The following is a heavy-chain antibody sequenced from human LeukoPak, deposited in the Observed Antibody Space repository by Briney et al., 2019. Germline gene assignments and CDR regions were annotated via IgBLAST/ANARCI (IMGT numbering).Heavy chain of an antibody. CDR3: AMEYYDSSGRKHGFEI. D-gene: IGHD3-22*01. Sequence: ASVKVSCTASGYTFSDYYMHWVRQTPGQGLEWMGWIDPHSGGTNYAQKFQGRVTMTRDTSISTAYMELSRLRSDDTAVYYCAMEYYDSSGRKHGFEIWGQGTMVAVSS. J-gene: IGHJ3*02. CDR2: IDPHSGGT. V-gene: IGHV1-2*02. CDR1: GYTFSDYY.